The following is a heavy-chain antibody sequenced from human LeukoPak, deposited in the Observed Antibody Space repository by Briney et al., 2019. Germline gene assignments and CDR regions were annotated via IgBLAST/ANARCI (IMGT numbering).Heavy chain of an antibody. V-gene: IGHV3-23*01. Sequence: GGSLRLSCAASGFTFSTYAMSWVRQAPGKGLEWVSAIGGSGNNIFYRDSVKGRFTISRDNSKNTLYLQMNRLRADHTAVYYCVKERIVVAAYFDSWGQGTLVTVSS. CDR3: VKERIVVAAYFDS. CDR2: IGGSGNNI. J-gene: IGHJ4*02. D-gene: IGHD2-15*01. CDR1: GFTFSTYA.